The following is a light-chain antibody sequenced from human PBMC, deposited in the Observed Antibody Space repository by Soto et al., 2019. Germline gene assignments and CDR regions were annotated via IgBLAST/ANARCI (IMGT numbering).Light chain of an antibody. CDR3: QKYNRAPFT. V-gene: IGKV1-27*01. J-gene: IGKJ3*01. Sequence: DLQMTQSPSSLSASVGDRVTLTCRASQATAHYLAWYQQKPGQPPKLLIYDASTLQSGVPSRFSGSGSGTDFALTISSLQPEDVATYYCQKYNRAPFTFGPGTKVDIK. CDR2: DAS. CDR1: QATAHY.